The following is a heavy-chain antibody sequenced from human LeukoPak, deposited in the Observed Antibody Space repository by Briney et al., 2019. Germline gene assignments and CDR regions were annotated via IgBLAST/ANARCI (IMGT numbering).Heavy chain of an antibody. CDR2: VYYTGST. D-gene: IGHD6-13*01. Sequence: KSSETLSLTCTVSGDSISSDLYYWDWFRQPPGKGLEWIGSVYYTGSTYYNPSLKSRVTMSADTSKNQFSLRLNYVTAADTAVFFCARRKQQLTAHYRYIDVWGKGTSVTVSS. CDR3: ARRKQQLTAHYRYIDV. V-gene: IGHV4-39*01. CDR1: GDSISSDLYY. J-gene: IGHJ6*03.